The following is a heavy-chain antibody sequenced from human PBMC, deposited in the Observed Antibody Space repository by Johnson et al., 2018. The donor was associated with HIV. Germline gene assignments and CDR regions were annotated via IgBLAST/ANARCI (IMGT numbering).Heavy chain of an antibody. D-gene: IGHD5-18*01. V-gene: IGHV3-30-3*01. CDR3: AKEVPVYSYGYYDAFDI. J-gene: IGHJ3*02. CDR1: GFTFSSYA. CDR2: ISYDGSNK. Sequence: QVQLVESGGGVVQSGRSLRLSCAASGFTFSSYAMHWVRQAPGKGLEWVAVISYDGSNKYYADSVKGRFTISRDNSKNTLYLQMNSLRAEDTAVYYCAKEVPVYSYGYYDAFDIWGQGTMVTVSS.